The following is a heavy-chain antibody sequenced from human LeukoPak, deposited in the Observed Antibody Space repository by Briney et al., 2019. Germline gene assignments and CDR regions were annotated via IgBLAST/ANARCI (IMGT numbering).Heavy chain of an antibody. CDR2: IYYSGST. Sequence: SETLSLTCTVSGGSISSSSYYWGWIRQPPGKGLEWIGTIYYSGSTNYNPSLKSRVTISVDTSKNQFSLKLSSVTAADTAVYYCAARSFWFGELVGWFDPWGQGTLVTVSS. J-gene: IGHJ5*02. V-gene: IGHV4-61*05. CDR3: AARSFWFGELVGWFDP. CDR1: GGSISSSSYY. D-gene: IGHD3-10*01.